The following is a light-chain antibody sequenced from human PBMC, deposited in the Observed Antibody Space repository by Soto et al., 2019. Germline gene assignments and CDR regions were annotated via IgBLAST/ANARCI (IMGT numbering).Light chain of an antibody. CDR1: QTVSSY. J-gene: IGKJ1*01. V-gene: IGKV3D-15*01. Sequence: EIVLTQSPATLSLSPGERATLSCRASQTVSSYLLWYQQKPGQAPRLLIYSVSSRATGIPDRFSGSGSGTEFTLTISSLQSEDFAVYYCQQYNNWPPWTFGQGTKVDIK. CDR3: QQYNNWPPWT. CDR2: SVS.